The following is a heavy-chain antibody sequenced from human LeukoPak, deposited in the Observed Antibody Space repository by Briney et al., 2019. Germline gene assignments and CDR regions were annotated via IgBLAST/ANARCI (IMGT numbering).Heavy chain of an antibody. Sequence: GGSLRLSCAASGFTFSSYWMSWVRQAPGKGLEWVANIKQDGSEKYYVDSVKGRFTISRDNAKNSLYLQMNSLRAEDTAVYYCARDSSSGWYAFYYFDYWGQGTLVTVSS. CDR2: IKQDGSEK. CDR1: GFTFSSYW. CDR3: ARDSSSGWYAFYYFDY. D-gene: IGHD6-19*01. J-gene: IGHJ4*02. V-gene: IGHV3-7*01.